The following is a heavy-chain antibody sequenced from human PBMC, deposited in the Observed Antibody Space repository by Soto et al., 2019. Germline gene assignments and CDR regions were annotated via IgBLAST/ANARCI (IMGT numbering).Heavy chain of an antibody. D-gene: IGHD6-13*01. CDR2: MNPNSGNT. CDR3: ARVEDSSSWFNWFDP. V-gene: IGHV1-8*01. J-gene: IGHJ5*02. Sequence: ASVKVSCKASGYTFTSYDINWVRQATGQGLEWMGWMNPNSGNTGYAQKFQGRVTMTRNTSISTAYMELSSLRSEDTAVYYCARVEDSSSWFNWFDPWGQGTLVTVAS. CDR1: GYTFTSYD.